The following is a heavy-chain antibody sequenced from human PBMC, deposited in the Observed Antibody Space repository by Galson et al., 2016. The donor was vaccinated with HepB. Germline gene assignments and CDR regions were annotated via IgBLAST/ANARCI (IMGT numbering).Heavy chain of an antibody. D-gene: IGHD3-10*01. V-gene: IGHV4-59*01. J-gene: IGHJ5*02. CDR3: AGELRGVIWFDP. CDR1: GGSMNSYY. CDR2: INNSGGT. Sequence: SETLSLTCTVSGGSMNSYYWNWIRQSPGKGLEWIGDINNSGGTNYNPSLKSRVTLSVDMSKKQISLKVRSVTAADTTVYYCAGELRGVIWFDPWGQGTLVTVSS.